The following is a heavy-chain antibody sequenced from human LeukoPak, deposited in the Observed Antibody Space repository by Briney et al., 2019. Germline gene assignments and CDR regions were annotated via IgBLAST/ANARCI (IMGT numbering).Heavy chain of an antibody. CDR1: GGSISSSSYY. Sequence: PSETLSLTCSVSGGSISSSSYYWGWIRQPPGRGLEWIGSIYYSGSTYYNSSLKSRVTISVDTSKNQFSLKLSSATAADTAVYYCARVALGECSGGSCYSGYYYMDVWGKGTTVTVSS. J-gene: IGHJ6*03. V-gene: IGHV4-39*01. CDR2: IYYSGST. CDR3: ARVALGECSGGSCYSGYYYMDV. D-gene: IGHD2-15*01.